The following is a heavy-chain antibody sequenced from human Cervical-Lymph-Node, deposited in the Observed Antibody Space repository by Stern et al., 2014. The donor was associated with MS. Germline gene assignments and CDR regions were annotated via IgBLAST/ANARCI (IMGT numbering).Heavy chain of an antibody. Sequence: QEQLVESGAAVKKPGASVKVSCKASGYTFTSYGISWVRQAPGQGLEWMGWISAYNGNTNYAQKLQGRVTMTTDTSTSTAYMELRSLRSDDTAVYYCASPYGSGSYQYYYYGMDVWGQGTTVTVSS. V-gene: IGHV1-18*01. CDR3: ASPYGSGSYQYYYYGMDV. D-gene: IGHD3-10*01. CDR2: ISAYNGNT. J-gene: IGHJ6*02. CDR1: GYTFTSYG.